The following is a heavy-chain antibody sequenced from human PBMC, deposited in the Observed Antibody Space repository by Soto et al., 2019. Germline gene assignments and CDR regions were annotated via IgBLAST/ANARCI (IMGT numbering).Heavy chain of an antibody. Sequence: SETLSLTCAVYGGSFSGYYWSWIRQPPGKGLEWIGEINHSGSTNYNPSLKSRVTISVDTSKNQFSLKLSSVTAADTAVYYCARANYDFWSGYPTWYYYYYMDVWGKGTTVTVSS. CDR2: INHSGST. V-gene: IGHV4-34*01. J-gene: IGHJ6*03. CDR3: ARANYDFWSGYPTWYYYYYMDV. D-gene: IGHD3-3*01. CDR1: GGSFSGYY.